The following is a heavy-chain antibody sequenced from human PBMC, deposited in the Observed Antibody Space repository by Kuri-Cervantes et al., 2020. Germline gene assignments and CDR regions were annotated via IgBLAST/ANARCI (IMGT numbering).Heavy chain of an antibody. CDR1: GFTFNDYA. D-gene: IGHD6-19*01. CDR2: ISWNSGSI. Sequence: SLKISCAASGFTFNDYAMHWVRQDPGKGLEWVSGISWNSGSIGYADSVKGRFTISRDNAKNSLYLQMNSLRAEDTALYYCAKDTNSEAGTSGTFDYWGQGTLVTVSS. J-gene: IGHJ4*02. CDR3: AKDTNSEAGTSGTFDY. V-gene: IGHV3-9*01.